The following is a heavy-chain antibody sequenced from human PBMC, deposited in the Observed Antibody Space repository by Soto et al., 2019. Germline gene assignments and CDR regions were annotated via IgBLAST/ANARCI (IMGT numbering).Heavy chain of an antibody. D-gene: IGHD4-17*01. Sequence: GESLKISCKGSGYSFTSYWISWVRQMPGKGLEWMGRIDPSDSYTNYSPSFQGHVTISADKSISTAYLQWSSLKASDTAMYYCARATYGDYVRSDYYYGMDVWGQGTTVTVSS. CDR1: GYSFTSYW. CDR2: IDPSDSYT. J-gene: IGHJ6*02. CDR3: ARATYGDYVRSDYYYGMDV. V-gene: IGHV5-10-1*01.